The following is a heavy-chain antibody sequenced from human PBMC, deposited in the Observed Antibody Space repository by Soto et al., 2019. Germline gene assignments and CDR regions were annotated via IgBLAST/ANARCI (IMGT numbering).Heavy chain of an antibody. CDR3: ARDGVGTTTYFGYFDY. Sequence: QVQLVESGGGVVQPGRSLRLSCAASGFTFSGYGMHWVRQAPGKGLEWVAVTRHDGSNTYYADSVRGRFTISRDNSNKMLYLQMNSLRAEDTAVYYSARDGVGTTTYFGYFDYWGQGTLVTVSS. CDR1: GFTFSGYG. CDR2: TRHDGSNT. J-gene: IGHJ4*02. D-gene: IGHD1-26*01. V-gene: IGHV3-33*01.